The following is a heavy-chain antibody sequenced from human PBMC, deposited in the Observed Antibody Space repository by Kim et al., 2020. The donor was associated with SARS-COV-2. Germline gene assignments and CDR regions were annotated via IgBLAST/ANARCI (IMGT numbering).Heavy chain of an antibody. CDR3: ASLNWNDRWFDP. V-gene: IGHV4-39*01. J-gene: IGHJ5*02. Sequence: SETLSLTCTVSGGSISSSSYYWGWIRQPPGKGLEWIGSIYYSGSTYYNPSLKSRVTISVDTSKNQFSLKLSSVTAADTAVYYCASLNWNDRWFDPWGQGTLVTVSS. CDR1: GGSISSSSYY. CDR2: IYYSGST. D-gene: IGHD1-20*01.